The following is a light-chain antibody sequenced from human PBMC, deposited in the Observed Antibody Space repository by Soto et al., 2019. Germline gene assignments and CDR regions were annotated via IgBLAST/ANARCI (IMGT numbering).Light chain of an antibody. CDR1: QSVSNNY. V-gene: IGKV3-20*01. CDR3: QQYGSSGT. CDR2: GAS. J-gene: IGKJ1*01. Sequence: EVVLTQFPRTLSLSSVQTSTLSFRASQSVSNNYFAWYQKKPGQAPRLLIYGASNRATGIPDRFSGSGSGTDFTLTISRLEHEDFAVYYCQQYGSSGTFGQGTKVDIK.